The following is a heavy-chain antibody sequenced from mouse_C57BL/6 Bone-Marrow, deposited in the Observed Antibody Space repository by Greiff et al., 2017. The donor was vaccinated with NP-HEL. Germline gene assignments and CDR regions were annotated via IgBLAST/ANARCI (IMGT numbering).Heavy chain of an antibody. V-gene: IGHV1-39*01. D-gene: IGHD2-4*01. CDR3: ARYDYYYDAMDY. CDR1: GYSFTDYN. J-gene: IGHJ4*01. Sequence: EVQGVESGPELVKPGASVKISCKASGYSFTDYNMNWVKQSNGKSLEWIGVINPNYGTTSYNQKFKGKATLTVDQSSSTAYMQLNSLTSEDSAVYYGARYDYYYDAMDYWGQGTSVTVSA. CDR2: INPNYGTT.